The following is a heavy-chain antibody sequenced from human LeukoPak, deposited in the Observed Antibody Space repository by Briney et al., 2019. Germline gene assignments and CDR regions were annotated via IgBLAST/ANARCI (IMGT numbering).Heavy chain of an antibody. D-gene: IGHD1-1*01. V-gene: IGHV3-11*01. J-gene: IGHJ4*02. Sequence: GGSLRHSCVGPGFNFSNYNMCWIRQAPGEGVEWISYSRSNAVNKYYVGYVKGRFTISRDNAKNALSLQMNSRRGEDTAVYYCAGSGSPDVHWGQGTLVTVSS. CDR3: AGSGSPDVH. CDR2: SRSNAVNK. CDR1: GFNFSNYN.